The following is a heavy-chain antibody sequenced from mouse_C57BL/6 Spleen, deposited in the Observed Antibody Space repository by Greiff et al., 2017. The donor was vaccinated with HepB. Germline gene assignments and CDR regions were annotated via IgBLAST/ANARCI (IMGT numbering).Heavy chain of an antibody. CDR1: GYTFTSYW. V-gene: IGHV1-53*01. CDR3: ASCDGYYGTMDD. J-gene: IGHJ4*01. D-gene: IGHD2-3*01. CDR2: INPSNGGT. Sequence: QVQLQQPGTELVKPGASVKLSCKASGYTFTSYWMHWVKQRPGQGLEWIGNINPSNGGTNYNEKFKSKATLAVDKSSSTAYMQLSSLTSEDSAVYYCASCDGYYGTMDDWGQGTSVTVSS.